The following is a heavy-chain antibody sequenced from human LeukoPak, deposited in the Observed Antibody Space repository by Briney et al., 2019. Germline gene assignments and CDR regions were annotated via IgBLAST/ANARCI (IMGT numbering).Heavy chain of an antibody. V-gene: IGHV1-3*01. J-gene: IGHJ2*01. CDR2: INAGNGNT. CDR3: ARDRGFTYGYFDL. CDR1: GYIFTSYA. D-gene: IGHD5-18*01. Sequence: GASVKVSCKASGYIFTSYAIHWVGQAPGQRLEWMGWINAGNGNTKYSQKFQGRVTITRDTSANTAYMELSSLRSEDTAVYYCARDRGFTYGYFDLWGRGTLVTVSS.